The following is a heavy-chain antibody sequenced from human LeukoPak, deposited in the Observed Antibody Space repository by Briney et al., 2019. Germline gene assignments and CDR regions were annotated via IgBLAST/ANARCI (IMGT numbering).Heavy chain of an antibody. CDR3: ARRAVGATTNWFDP. Sequence: PSETLSLTCAVYGGSFSGYYWSWIRQPPGKGLEWIGEINHSGSTNYNPSLKSRVTISVDTSKNQFSLKLSSVTAADTAVYYCARRAVGATTNWFDPWGQGTLVTVSS. J-gene: IGHJ5*02. V-gene: IGHV4-34*01. D-gene: IGHD1-26*01. CDR2: INHSGST. CDR1: GGSFSGYY.